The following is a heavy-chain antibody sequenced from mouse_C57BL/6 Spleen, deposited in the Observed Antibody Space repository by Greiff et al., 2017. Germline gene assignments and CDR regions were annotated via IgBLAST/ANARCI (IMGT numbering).Heavy chain of an antibody. J-gene: IGHJ2*01. CDR2: ISDGGSYT. CDR1: GFTFSSYA. V-gene: IGHV5-4*01. Sequence: EVQGVESGGGLVKPGGSLKLSCAASGFTFSSYAMSWVRQTPEKRLAWVATISDGGSYTYYPDNVKGRFTISRDNAKNNLYLQMSHLKSEDTAMYYCARELSGYFDYWGQGTTLTVSS. D-gene: IGHD1-1*02. CDR3: ARELSGYFDY.